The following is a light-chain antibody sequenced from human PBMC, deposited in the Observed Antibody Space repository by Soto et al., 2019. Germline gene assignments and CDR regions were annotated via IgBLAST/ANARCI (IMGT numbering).Light chain of an antibody. Sequence: QSVLTQPASVSGSPGQSITISCTGTSSDVGSYDFDSWHQQHPSKAPKLMIYEDVRPPSGASNRFSGSKSGNTAPLTIFGLQAEDEADYYCCSYAGSGNYVFGTGTKVTVL. CDR3: CSYAGSGNYV. J-gene: IGLJ1*01. CDR1: SSDVGSYDF. V-gene: IGLV2-23*01. CDR2: EDV.